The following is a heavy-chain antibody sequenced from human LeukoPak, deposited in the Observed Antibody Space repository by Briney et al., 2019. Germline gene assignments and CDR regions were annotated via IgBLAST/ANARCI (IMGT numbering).Heavy chain of an antibody. CDR1: GGTFSSYA. V-gene: IGHV1-69*13. Sequence: GASVKVSCKASGGTFSSYAISWVRQAPGQGLEWMGGIIPIFGTANYAQKFQGRVTITADESTSTAYMELSSLRSEDTAVYYCARRTSSIYYYYYGMDVWGQGTTVTVSS. D-gene: IGHD6-6*01. J-gene: IGHJ6*02. CDR2: IIPIFGTA. CDR3: ARRTSSIYYYYYGMDV.